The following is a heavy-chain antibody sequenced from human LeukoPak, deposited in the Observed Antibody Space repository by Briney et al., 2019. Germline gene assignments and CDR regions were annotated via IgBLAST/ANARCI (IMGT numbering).Heavy chain of an antibody. J-gene: IGHJ5*02. Sequence: SETLSLTCTVSGGSISSYYWGWIRQPAGKGLEWIGRIYTSGSTNYYPSLKSRVTMSVDTSKNQFSLKLSSVTAADTAVYYCARVYSSSSRWFDPWGQGTLVTVSS. D-gene: IGHD6-6*01. CDR3: ARVYSSSSRWFDP. CDR1: GGSISSYY. V-gene: IGHV4-4*07. CDR2: IYTSGST.